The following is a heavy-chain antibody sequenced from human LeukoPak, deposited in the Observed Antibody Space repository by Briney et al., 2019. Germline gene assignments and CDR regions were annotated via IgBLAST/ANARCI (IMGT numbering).Heavy chain of an antibody. CDR2: IDWDDDK. V-gene: IGHV2-70*11. J-gene: IGHJ3*02. D-gene: IGHD3-22*01. CDR3: ARIDSGYDAFDI. Sequence: SGPTLVNPTQTLTLTCTFSGFSLSTSGMCVSWIRQPPGKALEWLARIDWDDDKYYSTSLKTRLTTSKDTSKNQVVLTMTNMDPVDTATYYCARIDSGYDAFDIWGQGTVVTVSS. CDR1: GFSLSTSGMC.